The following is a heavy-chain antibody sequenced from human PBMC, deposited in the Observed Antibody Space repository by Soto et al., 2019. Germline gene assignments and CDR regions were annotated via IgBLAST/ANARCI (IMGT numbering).Heavy chain of an antibody. J-gene: IGHJ4*02. D-gene: IGHD1-20*01. Sequence: PSETLSLTCAVYGGSFSGYYWSWIRQPPGKGLEWIGEINHSGSTNYNPSLKSRVTISVDTSKNQFSLKLSSVTAADTAVYYCARGSSPGFRLTGTSASLRYWGQGTLVTVS. CDR3: ARGSSPGFRLTGTSASLRY. CDR2: INHSGST. V-gene: IGHV4-34*01. CDR1: GGSFSGYY.